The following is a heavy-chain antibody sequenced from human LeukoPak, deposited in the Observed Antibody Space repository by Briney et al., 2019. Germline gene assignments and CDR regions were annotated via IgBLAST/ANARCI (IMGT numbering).Heavy chain of an antibody. CDR3: ARDVVVVVAATRSNWFDP. CDR2: ISAHNGNT. J-gene: IGHJ5*02. V-gene: IGHV1-18*01. D-gene: IGHD2-15*01. CDR1: GYTFTSYG. Sequence: ASVKVSCKASGYTFTSYGISWVRQAPGQGLEWMGWISAHNGNTNYAQKLQGRVTMTTDTSTSTAYMELRSLRSDDTAVYYCARDVVVVVAATRSNWFDPWGQGTLVTVSS.